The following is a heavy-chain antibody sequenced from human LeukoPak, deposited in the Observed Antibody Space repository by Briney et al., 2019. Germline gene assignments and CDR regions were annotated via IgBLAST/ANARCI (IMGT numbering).Heavy chain of an antibody. J-gene: IGHJ4*02. CDR3: ARARDSGSYFDY. CDR2: INPDGSET. CDR1: GFPFNSYW. V-gene: IGHV3-7*01. D-gene: IGHD1-26*01. Sequence: GGSLRLSCAASGFPFNSYWMSWVRQAPGKGLEWVANINPDGSETRCVDSVKGRFTVSRDNAGNSLFLQVNSLRAEDTAVYYCARARDSGSYFDYWGQGTLVTVSS.